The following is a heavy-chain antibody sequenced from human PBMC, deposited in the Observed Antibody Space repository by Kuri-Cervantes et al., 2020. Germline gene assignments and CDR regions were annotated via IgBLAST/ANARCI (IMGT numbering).Heavy chain of an antibody. CDR2: IIPIFGTA. CDR3: ARGTMVQGVIMLHSYYYYMDV. D-gene: IGHD3-10*01. Sequence: SVKVSCKASRGTFSSYAISWVRQAPGQGLEWMGGIIPIFGTANYAQKFQGRVTITADESTSTAYMELSSLRSEDTAVYYCARGTMVQGVIMLHSYYYYMDVWGKGTTVTVSS. CDR1: RGTFSSYA. J-gene: IGHJ6*03. V-gene: IGHV1-69*13.